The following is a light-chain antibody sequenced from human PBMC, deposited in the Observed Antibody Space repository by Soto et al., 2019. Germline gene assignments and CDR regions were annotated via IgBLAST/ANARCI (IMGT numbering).Light chain of an antibody. CDR1: QDVGKW. J-gene: IGKJ5*01. CDR3: QQSYSTPSIT. CDR2: AAS. V-gene: IGKV1-12*02. Sequence: DIQMTQSPPSVSASVGDRVTITFRASQDVGKWLAWYQQKPGKAPTLLIYAASSLQSGVPSRFSGSGSGTDFTLTISSLQPEDFATYYCQQSYSTPSITFGQGTRLEIK.